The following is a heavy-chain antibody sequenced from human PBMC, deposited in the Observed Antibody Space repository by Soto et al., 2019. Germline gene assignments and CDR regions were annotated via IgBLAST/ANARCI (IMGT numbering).Heavy chain of an antibody. J-gene: IGHJ3*02. CDR3: AKCTGVLVTTGGAFVI. D-gene: IGHD2-8*02. V-gene: IGHV3-23*01. Sequence: QLLEPGGGLAQPGGSLRLSCAASGLRFSSYAMSWVRQAPGKGLERVSTISGIGADTYDADSVKGRFIISRDNSKNTLSLQMYRLRADDTGVCYCAKCTGVLVTTGGAFVIWCQGTVVNVCS. CDR1: GLRFSSYA. CDR2: ISGIGADT.